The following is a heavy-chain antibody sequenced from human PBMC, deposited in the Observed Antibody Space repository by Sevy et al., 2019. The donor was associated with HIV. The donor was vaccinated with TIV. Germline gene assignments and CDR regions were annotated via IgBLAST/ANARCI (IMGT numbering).Heavy chain of an antibody. CDR3: VREGLGGFSYSLDC. Sequence: GGSLRLSCADSGFTFSNYAMAWVRQAPGKGLEWVATMKEDGSEKSYVDSVKGRFTISRDNAKNSLYLQMNSLRVDDTALYYCVREGLGGFSYSLDCWGQGTLVTVSS. D-gene: IGHD5-18*01. CDR1: GFTFSNYA. V-gene: IGHV3-7*01. CDR2: MKEDGSEK. J-gene: IGHJ4*02.